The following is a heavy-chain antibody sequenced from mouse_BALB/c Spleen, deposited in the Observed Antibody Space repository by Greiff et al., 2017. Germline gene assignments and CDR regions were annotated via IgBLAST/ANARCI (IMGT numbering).Heavy chain of an antibody. D-gene: IGHD1-1*01. CDR3: ARRDYYGSSFDY. CDR1: GFNIKDTY. Sequence: EVKLVESGAELVKPGASVKLSCTASGFNIKDTYMHWVKQRPEQGLEWIGRIDPANGNTKYDPKFQGKATITADTSSNTAYLQLSSLTSEDTAVYYCARRDYYGSSFDYWGQGTTLTVSS. V-gene: IGHV14-3*02. J-gene: IGHJ2*01. CDR2: IDPANGNT.